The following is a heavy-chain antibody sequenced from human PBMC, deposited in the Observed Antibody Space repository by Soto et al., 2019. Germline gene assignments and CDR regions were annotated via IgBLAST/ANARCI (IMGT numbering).Heavy chain of an antibody. Sequence: QVQLVESGGGVVQPGRSLRLSCAASGFSFSNYGMHWARQAPGKGLEWVAGISFDGSNKYHADSVKGRFTISRDNSKXXXXXXXXXXXXXXXXXXXXXXXWYFFDYCGQGTLVTVSS. CDR3: XXXWYFFDY. J-gene: IGHJ4*02. V-gene: IGHV3-30*03. CDR1: GFSFSNYG. CDR2: ISFDGSNK.